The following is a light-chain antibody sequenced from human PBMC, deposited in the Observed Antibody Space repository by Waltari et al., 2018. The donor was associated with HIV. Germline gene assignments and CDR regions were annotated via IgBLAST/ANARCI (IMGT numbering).Light chain of an antibody. CDR3: QHLNSFPPFT. Sequence: DIQLTQSPSFLSASVGYRFTITCRASQGISSNLAWYQQKPGQAPTPLIYAASSLPTGVPSRFSGSGSGTEFTLTVRRLQPEDFATYFCQHLNSFPPFTFGPGTTVDVK. CDR1: QGISSN. V-gene: IGKV1-9*01. J-gene: IGKJ3*01. CDR2: AAS.